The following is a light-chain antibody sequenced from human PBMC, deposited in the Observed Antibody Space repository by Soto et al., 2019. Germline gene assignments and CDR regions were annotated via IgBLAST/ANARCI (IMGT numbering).Light chain of an antibody. CDR2: STS. CDR3: ALFMGNGISV. V-gene: IGLV8-61*01. J-gene: IGLJ1*01. CDR1: SGSVSTANN. Sequence: QAVVTQESSFSVSPGGIVTLTCGLISGSVSTANNPNWYQQTPGLAPRTLIYSTSTRSSGVPDRFSGSILGNKAALTITGAQADDESDYYCALFMGNGISVFGTGTKLTVL.